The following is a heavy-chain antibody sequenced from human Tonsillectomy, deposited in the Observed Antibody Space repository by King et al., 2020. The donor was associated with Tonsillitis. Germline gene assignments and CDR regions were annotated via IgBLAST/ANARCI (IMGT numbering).Heavy chain of an antibody. CDR3: ARDLDGYFGY. V-gene: IGHV3-30-3*01. D-gene: IGHD3-22*01. J-gene: IGHJ4*02. CDR2: ISCDGSNK. CDR1: GFPFSSYA. Sequence: QLVQSGGGVVQPGRSLRLSCAASGFPFSSYAMHWVRQAPGTGLGWVAVISCDGSNKYYADSVKGRFTISRDNSKNTLYLQMNSLRAEDTAVYYCARDLDGYFGYWGQGTRVTVSS.